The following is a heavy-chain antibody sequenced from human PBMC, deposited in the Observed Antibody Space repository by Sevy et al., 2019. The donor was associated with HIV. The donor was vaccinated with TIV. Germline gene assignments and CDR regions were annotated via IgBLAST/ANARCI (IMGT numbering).Heavy chain of an antibody. Sequence: GGSLRLSCAASGFIFSTSPMHWVRQAPGKGLECVAILSYDDSDEKYADSVKGRFTISRDNSKNTLYLQMNSLRTEDTAVYYCAKDVLGSIDYWGQGTLVTVSS. J-gene: IGHJ4*02. CDR1: GFIFSTSP. V-gene: IGHV3-30-3*02. D-gene: IGHD3-10*01. CDR3: AKDVLGSIDY. CDR2: LSYDDSDE.